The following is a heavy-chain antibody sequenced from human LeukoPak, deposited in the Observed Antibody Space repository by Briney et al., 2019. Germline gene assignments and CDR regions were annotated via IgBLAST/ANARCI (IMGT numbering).Heavy chain of an antibody. CDR3: VREYDDYTRWEDY. Sequence: GGSLRPSCAASGFTFINYWMSWVRQAPGKGLEWVANMNKDGSERSYVDSVKGRSTISRDNAKNSLYLEMNSLRAEDTAIYYCVREYDDYTRWEDYWGQGTLVTVSS. V-gene: IGHV3-7*04. J-gene: IGHJ4*02. CDR1: GFTFINYW. D-gene: IGHD4-17*01. CDR2: MNKDGSER.